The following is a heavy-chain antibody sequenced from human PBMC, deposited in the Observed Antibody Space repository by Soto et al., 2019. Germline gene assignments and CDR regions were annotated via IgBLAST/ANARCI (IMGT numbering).Heavy chain of an antibody. D-gene: IGHD1-7*01. CDR2: ISGSGGST. Sequence: AGGSLRLSCAASGFTFTSYATSWVRHAPGKGLEWVSAISGSGGSTYYADSVKGRFTISRDNSKNTLYLQMNSLRAEDTAVYYCAKEILTEPIWNYIIDYWGQGTLVTVSS. CDR1: GFTFTSYA. V-gene: IGHV3-23*01. CDR3: AKEILTEPIWNYIIDY. J-gene: IGHJ4*02.